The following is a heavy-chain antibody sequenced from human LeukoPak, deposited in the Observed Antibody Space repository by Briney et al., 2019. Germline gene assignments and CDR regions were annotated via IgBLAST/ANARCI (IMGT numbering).Heavy chain of an antibody. CDR2: IIPILGIA. J-gene: IGHJ4*02. D-gene: IGHD5-18*01. CDR1: GGTFSSYT. Sequence: ASVKVSCKASGGTFSSYTISWVRQAPGQGLGWMGRIIPILGIANYAQKFQGRVTITADKSTSTAYMELSSLRSEDTAVYYCAGSGYSYGASFDYWGQGTLVTVSS. CDR3: AGSGYSYGASFDY. V-gene: IGHV1-69*02.